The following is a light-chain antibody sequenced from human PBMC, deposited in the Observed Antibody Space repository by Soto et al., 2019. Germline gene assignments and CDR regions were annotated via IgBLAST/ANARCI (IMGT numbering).Light chain of an antibody. V-gene: IGLV2-8*01. CDR1: SSDVGGYNY. CDR2: EVT. CDR3: SSYAGSNNYV. J-gene: IGLJ1*01. Sequence: QSALTQPPSASGSPGQSVTISCTGTSSDVGGYNYVSWHQQHPGRPPKLMIYEVTKRPLGVPDRFSGSKSGNTASLTVSGLQAEDEADYYCSSYAGSNNYVFGPGNKLTVL.